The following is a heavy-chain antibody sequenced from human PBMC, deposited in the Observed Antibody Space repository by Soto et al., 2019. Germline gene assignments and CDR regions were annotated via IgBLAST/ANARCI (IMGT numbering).Heavy chain of an antibody. V-gene: IGHV5-51*01. CDR1: GYSFTSYW. D-gene: IGHD6-13*01. CDR2: IYPGDSDI. J-gene: IGHJ6*02. Sequence: GESLKISCKGSGYSFTSYWLGWVRQMPGKGLERMGIIYPGDSDIRSSPSFQGHVTISADKAISTASLQWSSLKDSDSDRYYCARLLPRQQRVTGSGMEGWGQGTAVTV. CDR3: ARLLPRQQRVTGSGMEG.